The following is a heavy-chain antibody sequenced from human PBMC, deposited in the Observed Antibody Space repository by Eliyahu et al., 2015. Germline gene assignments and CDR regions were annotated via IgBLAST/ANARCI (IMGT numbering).Heavy chain of an antibody. CDR3: ARVAPFWQLQTFDI. Sequence: QVQLVQSGAXVKKPGASVXVSCKTSGFTFTSHGIIWVXQAPGQGLEYMGWISAHNGYTNFAQQFQGRVTMTTDTPTSTAYMELRDLRSDDTAVYYCARVAPFWQLQTFDIWGQGTKVTVSS. V-gene: IGHV1-18*01. J-gene: IGHJ3*02. CDR2: ISAHNGYT. D-gene: IGHD1-26*01. CDR1: GFTFTSHG.